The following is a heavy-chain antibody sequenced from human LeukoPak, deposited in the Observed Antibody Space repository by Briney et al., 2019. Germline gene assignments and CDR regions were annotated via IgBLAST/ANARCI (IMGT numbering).Heavy chain of an antibody. Sequence: SETLSLTCTVSGVSISNYDWSWIRQPAGKGLEWIGRIDASGSTNYNPSLKSRVTLSVDTSKHQFSLRLSSVTAADTAVYYCASPTKGYWGQGTLVTVSS. V-gene: IGHV4-4*07. J-gene: IGHJ4*02. CDR2: IDASGST. CDR3: ASPTKGY. CDR1: GVSISNYD.